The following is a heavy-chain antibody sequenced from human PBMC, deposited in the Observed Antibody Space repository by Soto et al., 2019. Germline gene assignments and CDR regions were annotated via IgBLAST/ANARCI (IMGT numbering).Heavy chain of an antibody. D-gene: IGHD3-3*01. CDR3: ARDPNDDFWSGYRNKEGTYGMDV. Sequence: GGSLRLSCAASGFAFSGFEMNWVRQAQGKGLEGVSYFSSGASNMDYADSVKGRFTISRNNAQSSRYLQMNSLRVEDTAIDYCARDPNDDFWSGYRNKEGTYGMDVWDQGTTVTVSS. CDR2: FSSGASNM. CDR1: GFAFSGFE. J-gene: IGHJ6*02. V-gene: IGHV3-48*03.